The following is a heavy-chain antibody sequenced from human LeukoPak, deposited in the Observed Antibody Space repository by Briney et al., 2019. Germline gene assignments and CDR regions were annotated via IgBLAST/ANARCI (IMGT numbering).Heavy chain of an antibody. Sequence: PGGSLRLSCAASGFTFSSYSMNWVRQAPGKGLEWVSSISGSGSYIYYADSVKGRFTSSRDNAKNSLYLQMNSLRAEDTAVYYCARVDSSGYGLDNWGRGALVTVSS. CDR2: ISGSGSYI. CDR3: ARVDSSGYGLDN. V-gene: IGHV3-21*01. CDR1: GFTFSSYS. D-gene: IGHD3-22*01. J-gene: IGHJ4*02.